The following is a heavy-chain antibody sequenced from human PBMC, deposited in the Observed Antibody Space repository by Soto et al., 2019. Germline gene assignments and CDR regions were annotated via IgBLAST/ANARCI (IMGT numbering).Heavy chain of an antibody. CDR1: GFTFNSYG. Sequence: SGFTFNSYGIHWVRQAPGKGLEWVSYISSSSTIYYADSVKGRLTISRDNAKNSLYLQMNSLRDEDTAVYYCAREGYPFDYWGQGTLVTVSS. D-gene: IGHD5-12*01. V-gene: IGHV3-48*02. CDR3: AREGYPFDY. J-gene: IGHJ4*02. CDR2: ISSSSTI.